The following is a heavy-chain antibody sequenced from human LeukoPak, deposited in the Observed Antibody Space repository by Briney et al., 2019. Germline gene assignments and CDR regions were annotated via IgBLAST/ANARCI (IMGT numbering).Heavy chain of an antibody. V-gene: IGHV5-51*01. D-gene: IGHD3-9*01. CDR2: IYPGDSET. Sequence: GESLKISCKGSRYSFTSYGIGWVRQMPGKGLEWMGIIYPGDSETRYSPSFQGQVTISADKSITTAYLQWSSLKGSDTAMYYCARQDYDISTGPVGMDVWGQGTTVTVSS. CDR1: RYSFTSYG. CDR3: ARQDYDISTGPVGMDV. J-gene: IGHJ6*02.